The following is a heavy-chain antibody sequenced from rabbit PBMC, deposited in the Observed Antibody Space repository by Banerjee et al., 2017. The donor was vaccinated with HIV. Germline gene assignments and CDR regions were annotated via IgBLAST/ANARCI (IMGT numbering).Heavy chain of an antibody. J-gene: IGHJ4*01. V-gene: IGHV1S40*01. Sequence: QSLEESGGDLVKPGASLTLTCTASGFSFSTAYYMCWVRQAPGKGLEWIAAIYPDFDSTDYASWVNGRFTISLDNAQNTVFLQMTSLTAADTATYFCARDNFGRSSGYVLWGQRHPRHRL. CDR3: ARDNFGRSSGYVL. D-gene: IGHD1-1*01. CDR1: GFSFSTAYY. CDR2: IYPDFDST.